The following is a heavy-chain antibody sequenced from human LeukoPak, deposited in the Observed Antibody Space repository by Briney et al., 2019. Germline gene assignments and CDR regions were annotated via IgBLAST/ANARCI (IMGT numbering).Heavy chain of an antibody. CDR2: ISYDGSNK. CDR1: GFTFSNYG. CDR3: AKGYGFDSSGSEHYFEN. Sequence: GGSLRLSCAASGFTFSNYGIHWVRQAPGKGLEWVAVISYDGSNKYYAESVKGRFTISRDNSKNTLSLQMNSLRAEDTAVYYCAKGYGFDSSGSEHYFENWGQGILVTVSS. D-gene: IGHD3-22*01. V-gene: IGHV3-30*18. J-gene: IGHJ4*02.